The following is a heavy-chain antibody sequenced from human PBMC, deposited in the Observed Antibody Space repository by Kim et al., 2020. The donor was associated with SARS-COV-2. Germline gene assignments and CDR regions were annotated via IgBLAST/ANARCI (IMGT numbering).Heavy chain of an antibody. V-gene: IGHV3-30*04. J-gene: IGHJ6*02. D-gene: IGHD6-13*01. CDR3: ARDHRRYSGSSWYFYYYYGMDV. CDR2: ISYDGSNK. CDR1: GFTFSSYA. Sequence: GGSLRLSCAASGFTFSSYAMHWVRQAPGKGLEWVAVISYDGSNKYYADSVKGRFTISRDNSKNTLYLQMNSLRAEDTAVYYCARDHRRYSGSSWYFYYYYGMDVWGQGTTVTVSS.